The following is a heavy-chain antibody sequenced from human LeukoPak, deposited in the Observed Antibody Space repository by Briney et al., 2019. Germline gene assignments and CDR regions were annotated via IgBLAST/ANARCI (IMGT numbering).Heavy chain of an antibody. V-gene: IGHV3-64*01. CDR1: GFTFSSYA. Sequence: GGSLRLSCAASGFTFSSYAMHWVRQAPGKGLEYVSAISSNGGTTYYANSVKGRFTISRDNSENTLYLQMGSLRAEDMAVYYCAREGDCGGDCPRNDAFDIRGQGAMVTVSS. D-gene: IGHD2-21*02. J-gene: IGHJ3*02. CDR2: ISSNGGTT. CDR3: AREGDCGGDCPRNDAFDI.